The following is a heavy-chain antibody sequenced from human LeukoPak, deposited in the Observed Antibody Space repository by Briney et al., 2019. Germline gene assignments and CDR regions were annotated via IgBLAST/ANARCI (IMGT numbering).Heavy chain of an antibody. D-gene: IGHD7-27*01. Sequence: ASVTVSFKSSGYIFNDYDINWVRQAAGQGLEWMGWMNPNSGNTGYAQKFQGRITMTRDTSITTAYMELSGLMPEDTAVYYCAREPTRGRAGDNSFDIWGQGTMVTVSS. CDR2: MNPNSGNT. CDR1: GYIFNDYD. V-gene: IGHV1-8*01. J-gene: IGHJ3*02. CDR3: AREPTRGRAGDNSFDI.